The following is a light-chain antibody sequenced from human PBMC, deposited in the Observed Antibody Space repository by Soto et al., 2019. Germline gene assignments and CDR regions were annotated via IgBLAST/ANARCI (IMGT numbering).Light chain of an antibody. CDR3: SSYTSSSTLV. J-gene: IGLJ2*01. Sequence: QSALTQPASVSGSPGQSITISCTGTSGDVGGYNYVSWYQQHPGKAPKLMIYDVSNRPSGVSNRFSGSKSGNTASLTISGLQAEDEADYYCSSYTSSSTLVFDGGTKLTVL. CDR1: SGDVGGYNY. V-gene: IGLV2-14*01. CDR2: DVS.